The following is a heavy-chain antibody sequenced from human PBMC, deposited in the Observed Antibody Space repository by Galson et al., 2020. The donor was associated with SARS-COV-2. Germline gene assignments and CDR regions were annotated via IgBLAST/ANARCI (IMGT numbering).Heavy chain of an antibody. D-gene: IGHD4-17*01. V-gene: IGHV3-66*01. CDR3: ARDYGDQYLDY. Sequence: GESLKIPCAAFGFTVSSHYMSRLRQGPEKGLERVSVIYSDGSTYYADSVKGRFTISRDNSKNTLYLQMNSLRAEDTAVYYCARDYGDQYLDYWGQGTLVTVSS. J-gene: IGHJ4*02. CDR1: GFTVSSHY. CDR2: IYSDGST.